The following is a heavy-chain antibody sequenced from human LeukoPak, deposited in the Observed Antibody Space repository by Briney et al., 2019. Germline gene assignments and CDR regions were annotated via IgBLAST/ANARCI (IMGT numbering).Heavy chain of an antibody. CDR1: GFTFSSYA. V-gene: IGHV3-23*01. J-gene: IGHJ6*02. Sequence: GGSLRLSCAASGFTFSSYAMTWVRQTPGKGLEGVSSISGTGGDTYYTDSVRGRFTISRDNSKNTLYLQMNSLRAEDTAVYYCAKILGPDSSGYYYYGMDVWGQGTTVTVSS. CDR3: AKILGPDSSGYYYYGMDV. D-gene: IGHD3-22*01. CDR2: ISGTGGDT.